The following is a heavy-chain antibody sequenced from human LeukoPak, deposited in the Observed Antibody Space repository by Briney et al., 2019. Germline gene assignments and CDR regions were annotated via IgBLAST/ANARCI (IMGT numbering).Heavy chain of an antibody. V-gene: IGHV4-59*01. CDR2: IYYSGNT. Sequence: KASETLSLTCTVSGGSISGYYWSWIRQPPGKGLEWIGYIYYSGNTIYNPSLKSRVTISVDTSKNQFSLDLSSMTAADTALYYCARSAWTYDYWGQGILVTVSS. CDR3: ARSAWTYDY. CDR1: GGSISGYY. J-gene: IGHJ4*02. D-gene: IGHD5-12*01.